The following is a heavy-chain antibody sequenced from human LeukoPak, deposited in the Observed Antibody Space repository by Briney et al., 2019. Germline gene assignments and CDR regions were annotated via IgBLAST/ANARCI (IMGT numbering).Heavy chain of an antibody. Sequence: GGSLRLSCAASGFTFSSCGMSWVRQAPGKGLEWVSAISGRGDSTYYADSVKGRFTISRDNAKNSLYLQMNSLRAEDTALYYCARDLLGWELHYFDYWGQGTLVTVSS. V-gene: IGHV3-23*01. J-gene: IGHJ4*02. D-gene: IGHD1-26*01. CDR3: ARDLLGWELHYFDY. CDR2: ISGRGDST. CDR1: GFTFSSCG.